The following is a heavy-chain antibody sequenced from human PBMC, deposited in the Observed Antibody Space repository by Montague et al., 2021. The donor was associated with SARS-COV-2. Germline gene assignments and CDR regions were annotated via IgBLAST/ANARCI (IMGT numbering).Heavy chain of an antibody. CDR3: ARTDYISSWFGGKKLCDP. CDR1: GRSFSAYY. CDR2: INHGGST. D-gene: IGHD6-13*01. J-gene: IGHJ5*02. V-gene: IGHV4-34*01. Sequence: SETLSLTCAVYGRSFSAYYWSWIRQPPGKGLEWLGEINHGGSTNYNPSLKSRVTISVDTSKNQFSLKLSSVTAADTAVYYCARTDYISSWFGGKKLCDPRGEGALVTVSS.